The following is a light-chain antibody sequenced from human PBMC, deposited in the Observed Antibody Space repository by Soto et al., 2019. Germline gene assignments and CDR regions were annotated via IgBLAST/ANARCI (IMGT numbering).Light chain of an antibody. Sequence: QSVPTQSPSASASLGASVKLTCTLSSGHSSYAIAWHQQQPEKGPRYLMNLNSDGSHSKGDGIPDRFSGSSSGAERYLTISSLQSEDEADYYCQTWGTGILVFGGGTQLTVL. CDR1: SGHSSYA. V-gene: IGLV4-69*01. CDR3: QTWGTGILV. CDR2: LNSDGSH. J-gene: IGLJ2*01.